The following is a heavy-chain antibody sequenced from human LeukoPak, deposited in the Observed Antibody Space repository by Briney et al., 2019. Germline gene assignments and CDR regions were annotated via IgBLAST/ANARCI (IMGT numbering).Heavy chain of an antibody. CDR3: ARDVASSGYYWD. CDR1: GYTFTSYD. V-gene: IGHV1-46*01. CDR2: INPSGGSA. Sequence: ASVKVSCKASGYTFTSYDINWVRQATGQGLEWMGIINPSGGSASYAQKFQGRVTMTRDTSTSTVYMEVSSLRSEDTAVYYCARDVASSGYYWDWGQGTLVTVSS. J-gene: IGHJ4*02. D-gene: IGHD3-22*01.